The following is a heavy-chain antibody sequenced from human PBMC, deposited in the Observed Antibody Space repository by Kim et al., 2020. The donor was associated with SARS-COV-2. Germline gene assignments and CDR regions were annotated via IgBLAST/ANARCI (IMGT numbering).Heavy chain of an antibody. V-gene: IGHV3-15*01. D-gene: IGHD3-16*01. CDR3: TTVLSWGIFDC. Sequence: GGSLRLSCVVSGFTFKNAWLSWVRQAPGQGLEWVGRIKSRADGWTTDYATPVKGRFTISRDESTSTVFLQMNSLKTEDTGVYFCTTVLSWGIFDCWGQGALVTVSS. J-gene: IGHJ4*02. CDR2: IKSRADGWTT. CDR1: GFTFKNAW.